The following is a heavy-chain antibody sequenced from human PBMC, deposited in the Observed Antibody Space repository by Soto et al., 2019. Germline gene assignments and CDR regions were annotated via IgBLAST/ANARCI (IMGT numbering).Heavy chain of an antibody. D-gene: IGHD1-26*01. CDR2: IYYSGST. CDR1: GGSISSSSYY. Sequence: SETLSLTCTVSGGSISSSSYYWGWIRQPPGKGLEWIGSIYYSGSTYYNPSLKSRVTISVDTSKNTLYLQMNSLRAEDTAVYYCAKLGRGLGGSYKGTFDYWGQGTLVTVS. CDR3: AKLGRGLGGSYKGTFDY. J-gene: IGHJ4*02. V-gene: IGHV4-39*01.